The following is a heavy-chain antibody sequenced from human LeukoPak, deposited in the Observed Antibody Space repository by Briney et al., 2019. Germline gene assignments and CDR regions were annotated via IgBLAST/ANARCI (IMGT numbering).Heavy chain of an antibody. D-gene: IGHD3-16*01. Sequence: PGGSLRLSCAASGFTFYDYTMHWVRQAPGKGLEWVSLISWDGGSTYYADSVKGRFTISRDNAKNSLYLQMSNLRAEDTAVYFCARGGGLDVWGQGATVTVSS. J-gene: IGHJ6*02. CDR1: GFTFYDYT. V-gene: IGHV3-43*01. CDR2: ISWDGGST. CDR3: ARGGGLDV.